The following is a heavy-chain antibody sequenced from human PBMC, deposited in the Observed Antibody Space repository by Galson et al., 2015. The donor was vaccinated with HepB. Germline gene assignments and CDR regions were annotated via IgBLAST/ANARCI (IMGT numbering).Heavy chain of an antibody. CDR2: ITPSGDNT. Sequence: SLRLSCAASGFTFSYYAMSWVRQAPGKGLEWISAITPSGDNTYPADSMKGRFTISRDNSRNTLFLQMNSLRAGDTAIYFCAKVFPEKTDGWYRQALYYFDSWGQGTRVTVAA. J-gene: IGHJ4*02. CDR1: GFTFSYYA. V-gene: IGHV3-23*01. CDR3: AKVFPEKTDGWYRQALYYFDS. D-gene: IGHD6-19*01.